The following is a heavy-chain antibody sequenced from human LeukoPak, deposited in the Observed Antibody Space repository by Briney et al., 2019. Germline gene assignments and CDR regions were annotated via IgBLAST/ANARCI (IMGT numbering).Heavy chain of an antibody. V-gene: IGHV3-21*06. CDR2: ISSSSSYI. CDR3: ARWGQTSGYYYVDN. CDR1: GFTFSSYS. Sequence: PGGSLRLSCAASGFTFSSYSMNWVRQAPGKRLEWVSSISSSSSYIYYADSVKGRFTISRDNARNSLSLQMNSLGVEDTTVYFCARWGQTSGYYYVDNWGQGTLVTVSS. J-gene: IGHJ4*02. D-gene: IGHD5-12*01.